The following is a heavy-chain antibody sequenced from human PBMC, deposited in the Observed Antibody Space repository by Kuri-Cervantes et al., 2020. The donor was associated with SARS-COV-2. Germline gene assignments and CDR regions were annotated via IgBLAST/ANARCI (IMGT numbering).Heavy chain of an antibody. CDR1: GFTFSSYA. CDR3: ARESPFG. J-gene: IGHJ4*02. Sequence: GESLKISCAASGFTFSSYAMSWVRQAPGKGLEWVSTISGSGGSTYYAASVKGRFTISRDNSKNTLYLQMNSLRAEDTAVYSCARESPFGWGQGTLVTVSS. CDR2: ISGSGGST. D-gene: IGHD2/OR15-2a*01. V-gene: IGHV3-23*01.